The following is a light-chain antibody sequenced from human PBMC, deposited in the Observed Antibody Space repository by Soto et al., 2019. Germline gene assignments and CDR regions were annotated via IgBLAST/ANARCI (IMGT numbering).Light chain of an antibody. V-gene: IGKV1-12*01. CDR2: AAS. CDR3: LQVYSFPRT. J-gene: IGKJ1*01. CDR1: QEIGGR. Sequence: DIQMTQSPSSVSASVGDRITITCRASQEIGGRLAWFQQKPGKAPQYLIQAASILQSGVPSRFSGSGSGTEFLLTLNNLQPADFASYFCLQVYSFPRTFGLGTKVEI.